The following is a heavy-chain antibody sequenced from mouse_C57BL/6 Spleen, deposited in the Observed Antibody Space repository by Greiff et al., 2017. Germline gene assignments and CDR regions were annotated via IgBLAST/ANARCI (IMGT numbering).Heavy chain of an antibody. CDR2: INPSSGYT. Sequence: QVQLKQSGAELVKPGASVKLSCTASGYTFTSYWMHWVKQRPGQGLEWIGYINPSSGYTKYNQKFKDKATLTADKSSCTAYMQLSSLTYEDSAVYNCARGDCDGGFGDWGQGTLVTV. V-gene: IGHV1-7*01. D-gene: IGHD2-4*01. CDR3: ARGDCDGGFGD. CDR1: GYTFTSYW. J-gene: IGHJ3*01.